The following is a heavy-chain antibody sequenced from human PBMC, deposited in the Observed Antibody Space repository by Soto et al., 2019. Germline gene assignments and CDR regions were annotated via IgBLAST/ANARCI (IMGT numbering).Heavy chain of an antibody. CDR2: IYYDGNT. CDR3: ASLQVPGNIDS. D-gene: IGHD1-1*01. J-gene: IGHJ4*02. Sequence: QLQLQESGPGLVTPSATLSLTCIVSGGSISSSNYYWAWVRQPPGKRLAWIGNIYYDGNTYYHPSFRCRSAVSVDTYKNQYSLKLGSLNAADTDRNYCASLQVPGNIDSWGQGTLVTVSS. V-gene: IGHV4-39*01. CDR1: GGSISSSNYY.